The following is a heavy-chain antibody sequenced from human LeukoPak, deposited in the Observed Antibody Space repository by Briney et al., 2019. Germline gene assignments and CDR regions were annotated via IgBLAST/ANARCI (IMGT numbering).Heavy chain of an antibody. Sequence: GGSLRLSCAASGFTFSNYAMSWVRQAPGKGLEWVSAISGSGGNTYYADSVKGRFTISRDNSKNTLFLQMNSLRAEDTAVYYCAKVRGYSYGGIDYWGQGTLVTVSS. CDR2: ISGSGGNT. J-gene: IGHJ4*02. CDR1: GFTFSNYA. CDR3: AKVRGYSYGGIDY. V-gene: IGHV3-23*01. D-gene: IGHD5-18*01.